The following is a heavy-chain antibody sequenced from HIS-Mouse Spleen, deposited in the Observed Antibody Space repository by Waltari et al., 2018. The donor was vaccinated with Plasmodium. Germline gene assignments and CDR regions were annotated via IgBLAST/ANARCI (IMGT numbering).Heavy chain of an antibody. Sequence: EVQLVESGGGLVQPGGSVRLSCAASGFTFSSYSMNWVRQAPGNGLEWVSYISSSSSTIYYADSVKGRFTISRDNAKNSLFLQMNSLRAEDTAVYYCAREKHSSSWYDAFDIWGQGTMVTVSS. V-gene: IGHV3-48*01. CDR2: ISSSSSTI. D-gene: IGHD6-13*01. CDR3: AREKHSSSWYDAFDI. CDR1: GFTFSSYS. J-gene: IGHJ3*02.